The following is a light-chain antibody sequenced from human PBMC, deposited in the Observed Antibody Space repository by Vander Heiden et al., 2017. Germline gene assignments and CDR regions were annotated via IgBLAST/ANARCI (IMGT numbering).Light chain of an antibody. V-gene: IGKV1-39*01. CDR3: QQSYSTPLT. J-gene: IGKJ4*01. CDR2: GAY. Sequence: MQMPQSPSSLSASVGDRVIITCRASQSISDYLNWYQQKPGKAPRLLIYGAYSVQSGVPSRFSGSGSGTHFTLTISSLQAEDSATYYWQQSYSTPLTFGGGTKVEIK. CDR1: QSISDY.